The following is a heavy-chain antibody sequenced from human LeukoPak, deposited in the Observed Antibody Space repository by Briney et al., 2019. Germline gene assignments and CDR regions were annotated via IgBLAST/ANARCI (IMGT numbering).Heavy chain of an antibody. CDR3: ARDFSSSWYAFDI. Sequence: SETLSLTCTVSGGSITPYYYYWIRQPAGKGLEYIGRILTSGITNYNPSLKSRVTISVDKSNNYFSLKLSSVTAADTAVYYCARDFSSSWYAFDIWGQGTMVIVSS. J-gene: IGHJ3*02. CDR1: GGSITPYY. D-gene: IGHD6-13*01. CDR2: ILTSGIT. V-gene: IGHV4-4*07.